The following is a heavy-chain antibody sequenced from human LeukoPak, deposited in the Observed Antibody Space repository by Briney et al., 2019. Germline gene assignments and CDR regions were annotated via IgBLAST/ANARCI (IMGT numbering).Heavy chain of an antibody. Sequence: GGSLRLSCAASGFTFSDYHMSWIRQAPGKGLEWVSHISSSGDTVYYADSVEGRFTVSRDNAKNSLFLQMNSLRTEDTAVYYCAFPWGSGWFYSDCWGQGTLVTVSS. V-gene: IGHV3-11*01. CDR3: AFPWGSGWFYSDC. CDR2: ISSSGDTV. CDR1: GFTFSDYH. J-gene: IGHJ4*01. D-gene: IGHD6-19*01.